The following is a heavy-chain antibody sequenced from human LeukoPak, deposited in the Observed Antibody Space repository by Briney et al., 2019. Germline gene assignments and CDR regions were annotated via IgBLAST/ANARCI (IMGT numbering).Heavy chain of an antibody. V-gene: IGHV4-34*01. J-gene: IGHJ6*03. CDR2: INHSGST. Sequence: PSETLSLTCAVYGGSFSGYYWSWIRQPPGKGLEWIGEINHSGSTNYNPSLKSRISISVDTSKNQFSLKLSSVTAADTAVYYCARTTEGGYTYNYFYYYYMDVWGKGTTVTISS. D-gene: IGHD5-18*01. CDR1: GGSFSGYY. CDR3: ARTTEGGYTYNYFYYYYMDV.